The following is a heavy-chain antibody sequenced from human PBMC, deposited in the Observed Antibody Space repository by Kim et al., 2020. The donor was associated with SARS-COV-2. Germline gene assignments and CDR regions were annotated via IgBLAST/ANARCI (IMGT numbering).Heavy chain of an antibody. CDR2: ISYDGSNK. Sequence: GGSLRLSCAASGFTFSSYGMHWVRQAPGKGLEWVAVISYDGSNKYYADSVKGRFTISRDNSKNPLYLQMNSLRAEDTAVYYCAKPQYYYGSGSEDRGAFDIWGQGTMVTVSS. CDR1: GFTFSSYG. V-gene: IGHV3-30*18. CDR3: AKPQYYYGSGSEDRGAFDI. J-gene: IGHJ3*02. D-gene: IGHD3-10*01.